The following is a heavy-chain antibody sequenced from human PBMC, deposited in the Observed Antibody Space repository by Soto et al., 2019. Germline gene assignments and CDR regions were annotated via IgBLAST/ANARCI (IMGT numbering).Heavy chain of an antibody. J-gene: IGHJ6*02. V-gene: IGHV1-69*12. CDR2: IIPIFGTA. CDR3: ARDRYSYGYGPFQDYYYFGMDV. Sequence: QVQLVQSGAEVKKPGSSVKVSCKASGGTFSSYAISWVRQAPGQGLEWMGGIIPIFGTANYAQKFQGRVTITADESTSTAYMELSSLRSEDTAVYYCARDRYSYGYGPFQDYYYFGMDVWGQGTTVTVSS. D-gene: IGHD5-18*01. CDR1: GGTFSSYA.